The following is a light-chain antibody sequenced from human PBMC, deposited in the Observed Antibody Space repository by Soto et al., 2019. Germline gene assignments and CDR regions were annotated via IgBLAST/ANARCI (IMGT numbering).Light chain of an antibody. V-gene: IGLV2-14*01. CDR1: SSDVGGYNY. CDR2: DVS. J-gene: IGLJ2*01. CDR3: SSYTSSNTLVV. Sequence: SVLTQPASVSGSPGQSITICCTGTSSDVGGYNYVSWCQQHPGKAPKLMIYDVSNRPSGVSNRFSGSKSGNTASLTISGLQAEDEADYYCSSYTSSNTLVVFCGGTQLT.